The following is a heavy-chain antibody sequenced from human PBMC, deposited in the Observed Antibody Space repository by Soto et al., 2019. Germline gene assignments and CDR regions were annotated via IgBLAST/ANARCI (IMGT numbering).Heavy chain of an antibody. V-gene: IGHV4-34*01. D-gene: IGHD4-17*01. CDR2: INHSGST. J-gene: IGHJ6*03. CDR3: ARVRGSTVATNQHNYYYYMDV. CDR1: GGSFSGYY. Sequence: SETLSLTCAVYGGSFSGYYWSWIRQPPGKGLEWIGEINHSGSTNYNPSLKSRVTISVDTSKNQFSLKLSSVTAADTAVYYCARVRGSTVATNQHNYYYYMDVWGKGTTVTVSS.